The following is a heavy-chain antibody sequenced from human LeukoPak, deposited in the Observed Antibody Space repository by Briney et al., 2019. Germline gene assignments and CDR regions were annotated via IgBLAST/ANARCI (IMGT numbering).Heavy chain of an antibody. CDR2: IDTGNGNT. Sequence: ASVKISCKASGYTFTNYNIHWVRQAPGQRLEWMGWIDTGNGNTKYSQKFQGRDTITRDTSASTAYMELSSLRSEDTAVYYCARDETDWGQGTLVTVSS. J-gene: IGHJ4*02. CDR1: GYTFTNYN. CDR3: ARDETD. V-gene: IGHV1-3*04.